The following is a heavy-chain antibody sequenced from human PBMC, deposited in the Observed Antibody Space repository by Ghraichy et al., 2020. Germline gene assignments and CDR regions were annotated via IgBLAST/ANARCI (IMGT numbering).Heavy chain of an antibody. Sequence: GPTLVKPTQTLTLTCTFSGFSLSTSGVGVGWIRQPPGKALEWLALIYWDDDKRYSPSLKSRLTITKDTSKNQVVLTMTNMDPVDTATYYCAHSWLVPAAPEGDWFDPWGQGTLVTVSS. J-gene: IGHJ5*02. V-gene: IGHV2-5*02. D-gene: IGHD2-2*01. CDR2: IYWDDDK. CDR1: GFSLSTSGVG. CDR3: AHSWLVPAAPEGDWFDP.